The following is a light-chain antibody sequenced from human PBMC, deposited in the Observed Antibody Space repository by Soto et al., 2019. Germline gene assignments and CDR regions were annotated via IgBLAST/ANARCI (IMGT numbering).Light chain of an antibody. Sequence: TLSLSPGERATLSCRASQSVSNNYLAWYQQKPGQAPRLLIYGASNRATGIPDRFSGSGSGTDFTLTISRLEPEDFAVYYCQQYGSSGTFGQATKVDIK. CDR3: QQYGSSGT. CDR1: QSVSNNY. J-gene: IGKJ1*01. V-gene: IGKV3-20*01. CDR2: GAS.